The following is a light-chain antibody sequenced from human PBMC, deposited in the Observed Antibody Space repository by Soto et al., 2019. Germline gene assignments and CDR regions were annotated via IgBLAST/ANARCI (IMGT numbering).Light chain of an antibody. V-gene: IGLV6-57*04. J-gene: IGLJ3*02. CDR3: QSYDSSIGRE. Sequence: NFMLTQPHSVSESPGKTVTISCTRSSGSIASNYVQWYQQRPGSAPTTVIYEDNQRPSGIPDRFSGSIDSSSNSASLTISGLKTEDEADYYCQSYDSSIGREFGGGTKLTVL. CDR1: SGSIASNY. CDR2: EDN.